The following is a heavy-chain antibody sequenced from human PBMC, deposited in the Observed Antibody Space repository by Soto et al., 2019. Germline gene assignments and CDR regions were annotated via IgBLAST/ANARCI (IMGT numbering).Heavy chain of an antibody. CDR1: GGTFSSYA. V-gene: IGHV1-69*13. J-gene: IGHJ5*02. CDR3: AVVAVADYNWFDP. Sequence: SVKVSCKASGGTFSSYAISWVRQAPGQGLEWMGGIIPIFGTANYAQKFQGRVTITADESTSTAYMELSSLRSEDTAVYYCAVVAVADYNWFDPWGQGTLVTVSS. CDR2: IIPIFGTA. D-gene: IGHD6-19*01.